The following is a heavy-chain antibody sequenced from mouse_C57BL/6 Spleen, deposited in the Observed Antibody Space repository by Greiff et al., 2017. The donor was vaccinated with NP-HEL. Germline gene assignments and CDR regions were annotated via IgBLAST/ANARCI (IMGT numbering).Heavy chain of an antibody. V-gene: IGHV1-64*01. CDR2: IHPNSGST. J-gene: IGHJ2*01. CDR1: GYTFTSYW. Sequence: VKLQQPGAELVKPGASVKLSCKASGYTFTSYWMHWVKQRPGQGLEWIGMIHPNSGSTNYNEKFKSKATLTVDKSSSTAYMQLSSLTSEDSAVYYCARRDWEVFFDYWGQGTTLTVSS. CDR3: ARRDWEVFFDY. D-gene: IGHD4-1*01.